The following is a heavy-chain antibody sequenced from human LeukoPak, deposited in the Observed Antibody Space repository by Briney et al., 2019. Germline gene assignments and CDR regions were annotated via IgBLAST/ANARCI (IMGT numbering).Heavy chain of an antibody. Sequence: ASVKVSCKASGYTFTGYYMHWVRQAPGQGLEWMGWINPNSGGTNYAQKFQGRVTMTRDTSISTAYMELSRLRSDDTAVYYCARVLVGSGYGPTLTYYYYMDVWGKGTTVTISS. CDR2: INPNSGGT. V-gene: IGHV1-2*02. D-gene: IGHD5-12*01. CDR3: ARVLVGSGYGPTLTYYYYMDV. CDR1: GYTFTGYY. J-gene: IGHJ6*03.